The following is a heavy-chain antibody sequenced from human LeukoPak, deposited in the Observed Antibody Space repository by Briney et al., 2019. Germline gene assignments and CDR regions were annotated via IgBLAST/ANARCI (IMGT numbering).Heavy chain of an antibody. V-gene: IGHV4-31*11. Sequence: SQTLSLTCAVSGDSVSSGGYYWTWIRQHPGKGLEWIGYISNSGTTSYSPSLKSRVSISVDTSNNQFSLRLSSATAADTAVYYCARDVVVTSSPDAFDIWGQGTMVTVSS. CDR2: ISNSGTT. CDR1: GDSVSSGGYY. D-gene: IGHD2-21*02. J-gene: IGHJ3*02. CDR3: ARDVVVTSSPDAFDI.